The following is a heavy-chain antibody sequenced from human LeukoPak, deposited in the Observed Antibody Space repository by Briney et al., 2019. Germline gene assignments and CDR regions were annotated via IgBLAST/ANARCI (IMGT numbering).Heavy chain of an antibody. CDR2: IYWDADK. J-gene: IGHJ4*02. CDR1: GFSLSTSGVG. CDR3: ARRRSSTWYFGF. Sequence: SGPTLVKPTQKLPLSCSLAGFSLSTSGVGVGWIRQSPGKVLEWLAQIYWDADKRYSPSLKSRLSMPKDTFKDQVVLIMTNMDPVDTATYYCARRRSSTWYFGFWGQGTLLTVSS. D-gene: IGHD6-13*01. V-gene: IGHV2-5*02.